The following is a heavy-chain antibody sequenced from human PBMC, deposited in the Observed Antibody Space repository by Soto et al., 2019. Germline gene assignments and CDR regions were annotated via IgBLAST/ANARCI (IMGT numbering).Heavy chain of an antibody. J-gene: IGHJ2*01. CDR1: GFTFSSYG. V-gene: IGHV3-33*01. CDR2: IWYDGSNK. CDR3: ARHRYYGESCYFDL. Sequence: QVQLVESGGGVVQPGRSLRLSCAASGFTFSSYGMHWVRQAPGKGLEWVAVIWYDGSNKYYADSVKGRFTISRDNSKNTLHMQLNSLRAADTAVYYCARHRYYGESCYFDLWGRGTLVTVSS. D-gene: IGHD4-17*01.